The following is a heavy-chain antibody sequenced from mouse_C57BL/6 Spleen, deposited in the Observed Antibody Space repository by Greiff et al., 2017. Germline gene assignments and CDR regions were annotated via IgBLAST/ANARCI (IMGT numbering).Heavy chain of an antibody. D-gene: IGHD4-1*01. J-gene: IGHJ2*01. Sequence: EVKLMESGGGLVKPGGSLKLSCAASGFTFSSYAMSWVRQTPEKRLEWAATIRDGGSYTYYPDKVKGRVTISRDNAKNNLYLQISHLKSEDTAMYYCDREGSNGDSLDYWGQGTTLTVSS. CDR2: IRDGGSYT. CDR1: GFTFSSYA. CDR3: DREGSNGDSLDY. V-gene: IGHV5-4*01.